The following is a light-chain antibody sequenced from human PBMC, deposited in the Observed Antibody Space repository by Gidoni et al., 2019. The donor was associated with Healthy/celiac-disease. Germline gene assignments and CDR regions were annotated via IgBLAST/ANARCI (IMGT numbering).Light chain of an antibody. CDR1: SSNIGSNT. CDR2: SNN. V-gene: IGLV1-44*01. CDR3: AAWDDSLNGVV. J-gene: IGLJ2*01. Sequence: SVLTQPPSASGTPGQRVTISCSGSSSNIGSNTVTGYQQLPGTAPNLLIYSNNQRPSGVPDRFSGSKSGTSASLAISGLQSEDEADYYCAAWDDSLNGVVFGGGTKLTVL.